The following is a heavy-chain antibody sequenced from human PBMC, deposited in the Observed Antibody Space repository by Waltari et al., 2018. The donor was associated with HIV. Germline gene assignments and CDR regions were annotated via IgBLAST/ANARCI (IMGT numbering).Heavy chain of an antibody. Sequence: EVQLVESGGGLVEPGGSLRLSCAASGFTCDDAWMNWVRQAPGKGLEWVARIKGKTDAGTRDFAAPVKGRFSISRNYLKNTVDLQMNNLKTEDTALYYCAAGTGRSDFDYWGQGTLVTVSS. J-gene: IGHJ4*02. CDR3: AAGTGRSDFDY. CDR2: IKGKTDAGTR. CDR1: GFTCDDAW. D-gene: IGHD7-27*01. V-gene: IGHV3-15*01.